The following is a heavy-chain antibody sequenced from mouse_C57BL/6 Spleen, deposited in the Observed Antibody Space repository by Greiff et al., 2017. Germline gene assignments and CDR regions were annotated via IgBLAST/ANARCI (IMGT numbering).Heavy chain of an antibody. CDR3: ARRETYYYGSRGYYAMDY. J-gene: IGHJ4*01. CDR2: IWSGGST. D-gene: IGHD1-1*01. V-gene: IGHV2-2*01. Sequence: QVQLKESGPGLVQPSQSLSITCTVSGFSLTSYGVHWVRQSPGKGLEWLGVIWSGGSTDYNAAFISRLSISKDNSKSQVFFKMNSLQADDTAIYYCARRETYYYGSRGYYAMDYWGQGTSVTVSS. CDR1: GFSLTSYG.